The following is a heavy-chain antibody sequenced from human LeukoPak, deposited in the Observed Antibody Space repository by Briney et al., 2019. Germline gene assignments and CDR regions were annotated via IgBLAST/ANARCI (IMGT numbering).Heavy chain of an antibody. J-gene: IGHJ6*03. CDR3: ARQSYGDYVPPNYYYYYMDV. CDR2: IYPGDSDT. CDR1: GYSFTSYW. Sequence: GESLKISCKGSGYSFTSYWIGWVRQMPGKGLEWMGIIYPGDSDTRYSPSFQAQVTISADKPISTAYLQWSSLKASDTAMYYCARQSYGDYVPPNYYYYYMDVWGKGTTVTVSS. D-gene: IGHD4-17*01. V-gene: IGHV5-51*01.